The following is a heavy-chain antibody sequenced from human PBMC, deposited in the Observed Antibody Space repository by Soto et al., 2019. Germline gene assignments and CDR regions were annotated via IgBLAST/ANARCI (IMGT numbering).Heavy chain of an antibody. CDR2: IYSDGST. CDR3: ARVQLWLHLAFDL. D-gene: IGHD5-18*01. V-gene: IGHV3-66*01. J-gene: IGHJ1*01. Sequence: GGSLRLSCAASGFTVSSNYLSWVRQAPGKGLEWVSVIYSDGSTYYADSVKGRFTVSRDNSKNTLHLQMSGLRAADTAVYYCARVQLWLHLAFDLWGQGTLVTVSS. CDR1: GFTVSSNY.